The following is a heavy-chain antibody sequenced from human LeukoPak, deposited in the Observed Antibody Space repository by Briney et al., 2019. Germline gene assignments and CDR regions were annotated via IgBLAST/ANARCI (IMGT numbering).Heavy chain of an antibody. D-gene: IGHD6-13*01. V-gene: IGHV1-2*02. J-gene: IGHJ4*02. Sequence: ASVKVSCKASGYTFTGYYMHWVRQAPGQGLEWMGWINPNSGGTNYAQKFQGRVTMTRDTSISTAYMELSRLRSDDTAVYYCARDGYGSSWYADYWGQGTLVTVSS. CDR1: GYTFTGYY. CDR2: INPNSGGT. CDR3: ARDGYGSSWYADY.